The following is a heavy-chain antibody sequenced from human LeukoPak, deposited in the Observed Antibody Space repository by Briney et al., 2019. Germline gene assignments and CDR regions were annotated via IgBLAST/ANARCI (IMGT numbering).Heavy chain of an antibody. Sequence: SETLSLTCAVYGGSFSGYYWSWIHQPPGKGLEWIGEINQSGSTNYNPSLKSRVTISVDTSKNQFSLKLSSVTAADTAVYYCARDSRIGRGNYWGQGTLVTVSS. CDR2: INQSGST. V-gene: IGHV4-34*01. J-gene: IGHJ4*02. CDR1: GGSFSGYY. D-gene: IGHD1-26*01. CDR3: ARDSRIGRGNY.